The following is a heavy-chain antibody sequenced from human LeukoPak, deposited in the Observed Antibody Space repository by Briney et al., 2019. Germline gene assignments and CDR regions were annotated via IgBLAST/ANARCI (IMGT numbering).Heavy chain of an antibody. V-gene: IGHV4-34*01. CDR1: GGSFSGYY. J-gene: IGHJ3*02. CDR3: ARGAGYVLRYFDWLSPHSNAFDI. D-gene: IGHD3-9*01. CDR2: INHSGST. Sequence: PSETLSLTCAVYGGSFSGYYWSWIRQPPGKGLEWIGEINHSGSTNYNPSLKSRVTISVDTSKNQFSLKLSSVTAADTAVYYCARGAGYVLRYFDWLSPHSNAFDIWGQGTMVTVSS.